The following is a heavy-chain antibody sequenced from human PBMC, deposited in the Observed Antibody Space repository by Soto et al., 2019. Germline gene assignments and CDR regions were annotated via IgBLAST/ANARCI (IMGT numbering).Heavy chain of an antibody. D-gene: IGHD2-21*02. CDR3: ARVGYCTSQNCAGGGWFDP. J-gene: IGHJ5*02. V-gene: IGHV4-31*03. Sequence: QVQLQESGPGLVKPLQTLSLTCSVSGASISSGGYFWTWIRQRPGKGLEWIGYRHHSGTTYFNPSRRRRSAMSLDTSKNQFSLTLTSVTAEDTAVYYCARVGYCTSQNCAGGGWFDPWGQGTLIAVSS. CDR2: RHHSGTT. CDR1: GASISSGGYF.